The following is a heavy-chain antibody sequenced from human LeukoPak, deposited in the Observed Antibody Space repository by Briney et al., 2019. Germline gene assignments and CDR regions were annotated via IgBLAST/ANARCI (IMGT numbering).Heavy chain of an antibody. CDR1: GFTFSSYW. D-gene: IGHD3-10*01. V-gene: IGHV3-30*18. J-gene: IGHJ3*02. CDR3: AKVFLPYGSGTRGVAFDI. Sequence: GGSLRLSCAASGFTFSSYWMHWVRQAPGKGLEWVAVISYDGSNKYYADSVKGRFTISRDNSKNTLYLQMNSLRAEDTAVYYCAKVFLPYGSGTRGVAFDIWGQGTMVTVSS. CDR2: ISYDGSNK.